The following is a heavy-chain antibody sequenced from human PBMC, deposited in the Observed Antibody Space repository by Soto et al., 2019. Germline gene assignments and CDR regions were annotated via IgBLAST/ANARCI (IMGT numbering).Heavy chain of an antibody. Sequence: QVQLVQSGAEVKKPGASVTVSCRSSGDTFTDYYMHWVRQAPGPGLEWMGWINPNSGVTKYAQKFQGWVTMTRDTSIRTVYMQRSRLRSDDTAVYYCARESGGATATLDYYYCYMDVWGTGTTVTVSS. V-gene: IGHV1-2*04. CDR2: INPNSGVT. D-gene: IGHD5-12*01. CDR1: GDTFTDYY. CDR3: ARESGGATATLDYYYCYMDV. J-gene: IGHJ6*03.